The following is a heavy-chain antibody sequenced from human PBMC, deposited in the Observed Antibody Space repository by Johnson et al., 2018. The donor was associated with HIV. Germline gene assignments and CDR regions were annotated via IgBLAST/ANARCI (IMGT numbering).Heavy chain of an antibody. CDR3: ARRFGAAFDI. CDR2: ISYDGSNK. Sequence: QVQLVESGGGVVQPGRSLRLSCAASGFTFSNYWMHWVRQAPGKGLEWVAVISYDGSNKYYADSVKGRFTISRDNSKNTLYLQMNSLRAEDTAVYYCARRFGAAFDIWGQGTMVTVSS. CDR1: GFTFSNYW. J-gene: IGHJ3*02. D-gene: IGHD3-16*01. V-gene: IGHV3-30*03.